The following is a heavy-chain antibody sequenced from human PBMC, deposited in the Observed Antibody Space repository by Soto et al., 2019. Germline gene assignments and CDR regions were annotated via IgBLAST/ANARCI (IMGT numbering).Heavy chain of an antibody. Sequence: SETLSLTCTVSGGSISSHYWSWVRQAPGKGLEWIGHIYYRGSTNYNPSLRSRSTISVDTSKNQFSLKLNSVTTADTAVYYCARDGREASGMDVWGQGTKVTVS. CDR1: GGSISSHY. CDR3: ARDGREASGMDV. D-gene: IGHD1-26*01. V-gene: IGHV4-59*11. CDR2: IYYRGST. J-gene: IGHJ6*02.